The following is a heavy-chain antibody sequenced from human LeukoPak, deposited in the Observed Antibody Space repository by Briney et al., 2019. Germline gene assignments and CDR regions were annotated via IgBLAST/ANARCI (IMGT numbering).Heavy chain of an antibody. CDR1: GFTFTNAW. D-gene: IGHD3-10*01. CDR3: STDQGYGSGSYYWFDP. Sequence: PGGSLRLSCAASGFTFTNAWMSWVRQAPGKGLEWVGRIKSKADGGTTDYAAPVKGRFTISRDDSENTLYLQTNSLKTEDTAVYYCSTDQGYGSGSYYWFDPWGQGTLVTVSS. J-gene: IGHJ5*02. V-gene: IGHV3-15*01. CDR2: IKSKADGGTT.